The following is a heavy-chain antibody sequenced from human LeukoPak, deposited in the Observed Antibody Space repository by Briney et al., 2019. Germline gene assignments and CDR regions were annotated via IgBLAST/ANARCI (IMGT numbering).Heavy chain of an antibody. V-gene: IGHV6-1*01. CDR2: TYYRSKWYN. CDR3: ARDPYFAWLGSGGGTFDH. CDR1: GDSVSSYSAA. Sequence: SQTLSLTCAISGDSVSSYSAAWHWIRQSPSRGLEWLGRTYYRSKWYNDYAVSVKSRITINQDTSKNPFSLQLNPVTPVDTAVYYCARDPYFAWLGSGGGTFDHWGQGTLVTVSS. D-gene: IGHD3-9*01. J-gene: IGHJ4*02.